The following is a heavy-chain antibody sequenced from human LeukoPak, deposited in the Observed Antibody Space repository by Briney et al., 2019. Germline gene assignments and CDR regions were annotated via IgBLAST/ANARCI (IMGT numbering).Heavy chain of an antibody. CDR2: ISYDGSNK. D-gene: IGHD3-22*01. V-gene: IGHV3-30*18. CDR3: AKDYYDSSGCYPCGMGV. CDR1: GFTFSSYG. J-gene: IGHJ6*02. Sequence: GRSLRLSCAASGFTFSSYGMHWVRQAPGKGLEWVAVISYDGSNKYYADSVKGRFTISRDNSKNTLYLQMNSLRAEDTAVYYCAKDYYDSSGCYPCGMGVWGQGTTVTVSS.